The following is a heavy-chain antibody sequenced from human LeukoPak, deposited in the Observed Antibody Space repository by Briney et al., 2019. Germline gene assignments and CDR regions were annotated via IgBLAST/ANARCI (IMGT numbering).Heavy chain of an antibody. Sequence: PGGSLRLSCAASGFTFSSYSMNWVRQAPGKGLEWVSSISSSSSYIYYADSVKSRFTISRDNAKNSLYLQMNSLRAEDTAVYYCARDRGTYCSSTSCPSDWFDPWGQGTLVTVSS. D-gene: IGHD2-2*01. CDR2: ISSSSSYI. J-gene: IGHJ5*02. CDR3: ARDRGTYCSSTSCPSDWFDP. V-gene: IGHV3-21*01. CDR1: GFTFSSYS.